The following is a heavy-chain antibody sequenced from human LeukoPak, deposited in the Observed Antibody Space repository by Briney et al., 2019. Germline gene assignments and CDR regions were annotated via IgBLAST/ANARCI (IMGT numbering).Heavy chain of an antibody. CDR3: ARVMAVNPDWFDP. V-gene: IGHV4-61*02. Sequence: SETLSLTCTVSGASISSESYYWTWIRQPAGKGLEWIGRIYNTGSTKYNPSLKSRVTISIDTSKNQFSPKLNSVTAADTAVYYCARVMAVNPDWFDPWGQGTLVTVSS. D-gene: IGHD5-24*01. J-gene: IGHJ5*02. CDR2: IYNTGST. CDR1: GASISSESYY.